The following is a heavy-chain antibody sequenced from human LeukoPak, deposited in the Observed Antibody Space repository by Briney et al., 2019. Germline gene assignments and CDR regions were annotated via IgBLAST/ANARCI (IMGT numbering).Heavy chain of an antibody. D-gene: IGHD5-12*01. J-gene: IGHJ4*02. CDR2: ISSDGNSK. V-gene: IGHV3-30*09. CDR1: GFAFGSYA. CDR3: VSPTADYPFLYYFDS. Sequence: GTSLRLSCEASGFAFGSYAMHWVRQAPGKGLEWVAVISSDGNSKNFALSVKGRFAISRDNSKNTLFLQMNNLRSEDTALYYCVSPTADYPFLYYFDSWGQGTLVTVSS.